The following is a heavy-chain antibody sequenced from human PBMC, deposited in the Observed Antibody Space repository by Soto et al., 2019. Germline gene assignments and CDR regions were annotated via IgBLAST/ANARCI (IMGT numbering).Heavy chain of an antibody. Sequence: QVQLQESGPGLVKPSQTLSLTCTVSGGSISTGGYYWSWIRQHPGRGLEWIGYIYHSGMTFSNPYLQSRVAILIDTSKNKFSLKLSSETAADTALYYSATVRWELHEAFDTWGQGTMVSVSS. V-gene: IGHV4-31*03. CDR2: IYHSGMT. J-gene: IGHJ3*02. D-gene: IGHD1-26*01. CDR1: GGSISTGGYY. CDR3: ATVRWELHEAFDT.